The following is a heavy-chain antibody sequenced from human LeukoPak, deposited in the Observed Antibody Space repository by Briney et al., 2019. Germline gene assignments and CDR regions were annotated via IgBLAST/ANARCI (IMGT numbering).Heavy chain of an antibody. CDR1: GFTFSSYA. V-gene: IGHV3-23*01. CDR3: AKDLDGYYDSSGYSYYFDY. J-gene: IGHJ4*02. CDR2: ISGSGGST. D-gene: IGHD3-22*01. Sequence: PGASLRLSCAASGFTFSSYAMSWVRQAPGKGLEWVSAISGSGGSTYYADSVKGRFTISRDNSKNTLYLRMNSLRAEDTAVYYCAKDLDGYYDSSGYSYYFDYWGQGTLVTVSS.